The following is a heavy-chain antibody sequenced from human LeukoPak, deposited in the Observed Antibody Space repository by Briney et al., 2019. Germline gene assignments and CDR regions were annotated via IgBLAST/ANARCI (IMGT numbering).Heavy chain of an antibody. Sequence: PSETLSLTCSASSYSISSGYFWGWIRQPPGKGLEWIGCIYHSGSTYQNPSLNSRITMSVDTTKNQFSLKLSSVTAADTAVYYCARTDFAGRGFVYFDYWGQGTLVTVSS. J-gene: IGHJ4*02. D-gene: IGHD3/OR15-3a*01. CDR2: IYHSGST. V-gene: IGHV4-38-2*02. CDR3: ARTDFAGRGFVYFDY. CDR1: SYSISSGYF.